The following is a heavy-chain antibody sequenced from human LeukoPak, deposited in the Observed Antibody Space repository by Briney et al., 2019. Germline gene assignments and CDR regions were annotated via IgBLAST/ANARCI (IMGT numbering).Heavy chain of an antibody. D-gene: IGHD6-13*01. CDR2: INHSGST. CDR3: ARQGGYSSSWYLDGTDY. J-gene: IGHJ4*02. Sequence: SETLSLTCTVSGGSISSSSYYWSWIRQPPGKGLEWIGEINHSGSTNYNPSLKSRVTISVDTSKNQFSLKLSSVTAADTAVYYCARQGGYSSSWYLDGTDYWGQGTLVTVSS. CDR1: GGSISSSSYY. V-gene: IGHV4-39*01.